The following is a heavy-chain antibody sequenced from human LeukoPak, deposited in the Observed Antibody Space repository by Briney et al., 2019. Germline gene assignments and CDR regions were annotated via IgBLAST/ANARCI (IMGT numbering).Heavy chain of an antibody. CDR1: GGSISSFH. Sequence: SETLSLTCTVSGGSISSFHWSWIRQPPEKGLGWIGYIYYSGSTNYNPSLKSRVTISIDASKNQFSLKLNSVTAADTAVYYCATLAVGAGGPEFQHWGQGSLVTVSS. J-gene: IGHJ1*01. CDR3: ATLAVGAGGPEFQH. V-gene: IGHV4-59*08. CDR2: IYYSGST. D-gene: IGHD1-26*01.